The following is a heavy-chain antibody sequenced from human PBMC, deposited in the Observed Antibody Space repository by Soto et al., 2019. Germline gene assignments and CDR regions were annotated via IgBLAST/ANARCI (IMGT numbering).Heavy chain of an antibody. D-gene: IGHD3-16*01. J-gene: IGHJ4*02. Sequence: KTSETLSVTSTVSGGSTSSENYWSWIRQPQGKGLEWIGHIYYSGNTDYNPSLKSRLAISIDTSKNQFSLKLSSVTAADTAVYFCAREGGESSDGLYYFHSWGQGSLVTVSS. CDR3: AREGGESSDGLYYFHS. CDR2: IYYSGNT. V-gene: IGHV4-30-4*01. CDR1: GGSTSSENY.